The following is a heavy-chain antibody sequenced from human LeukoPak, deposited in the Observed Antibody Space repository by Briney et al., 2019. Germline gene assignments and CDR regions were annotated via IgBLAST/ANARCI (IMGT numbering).Heavy chain of an antibody. CDR2: IYYSGST. CDR1: GGSISSYY. D-gene: IGHD1-26*01. J-gene: IGHJ6*03. CDR3: ARGLATGYYYYMDV. V-gene: IGHV4-59*01. Sequence: SETLSLTCTVSGGSISSYYWSWIRQPPGKGLEWIGYIYYSGSTNYNPSLKSRVTISVDTSKNQFSLKLSSVTAADTAVYYCARGLATGYYYYMDVWGKGTAVTVSS.